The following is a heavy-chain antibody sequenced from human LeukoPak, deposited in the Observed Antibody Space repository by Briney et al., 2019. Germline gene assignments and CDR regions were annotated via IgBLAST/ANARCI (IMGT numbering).Heavy chain of an antibody. J-gene: IGHJ4*02. Sequence: PGGSLRLSCAASGFTFSSNPMHWVRQAPGKGLEWVAVTSHDENNKYYADSVKGRFTISRDNSKNTLYLQMNSLKTEDTAVYYCTTARNQLLLRFLEWLDDYFDYWGQGTLVTVSS. CDR1: GFTFSSNP. CDR2: TSHDENNK. D-gene: IGHD3-3*01. CDR3: TTARNQLLLRFLEWLDDYFDY. V-gene: IGHV3-30-3*01.